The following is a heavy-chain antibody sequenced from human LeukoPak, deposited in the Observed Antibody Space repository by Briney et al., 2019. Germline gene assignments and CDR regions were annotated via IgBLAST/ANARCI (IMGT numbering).Heavy chain of an antibody. CDR1: GFTSSIYE. V-gene: IGHV3-48*03. D-gene: IGHD2-21*01. J-gene: IGHJ4*02. Sequence: GGSLRLSCAGSGFTSSIYEMNWVRQAPGKGLEWVSYISSSDNTIYYADSVRGRFTISRDNAKNSLYLQMNSLRAEDTAVYYCAREMVYCGGDCYDYWGQGTLVTVSS. CDR3: AREMVYCGGDCYDY. CDR2: ISSSDNTI.